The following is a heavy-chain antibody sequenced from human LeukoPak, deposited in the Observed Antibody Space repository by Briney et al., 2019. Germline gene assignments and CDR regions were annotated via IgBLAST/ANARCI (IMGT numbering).Heavy chain of an antibody. CDR2: ISGSGGST. J-gene: IGHJ4*02. CDR3: AKGGHYYDSSRGAFDY. D-gene: IGHD3-22*01. V-gene: IGHV3-23*01. CDR1: GFTFSSYA. Sequence: QAGGSLRLSCAASGFTFSSYAMSWVRQAPGKGLEWVSAISGSGGSTYYADSVKGRFTISRDNSKNTLYLQMNSLRAEDTAVYYCAKGGHYYDSSRGAFDYWGQGTLVTVSS.